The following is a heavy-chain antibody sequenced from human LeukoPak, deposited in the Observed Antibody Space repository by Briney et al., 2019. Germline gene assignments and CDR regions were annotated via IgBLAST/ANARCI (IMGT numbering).Heavy chain of an antibody. D-gene: IGHD3-10*01. CDR3: ARGQAYGAGSYYSWNYMDV. CDR2: IRNDGSNK. Sequence: GGSLRLSCAASGFTFSSYSMHWVRQAPGKGLEWVSFIRNDGSNKYYADSVKGRFTISRDNSKNTLYLQMNSLRAEDTAVYYCARGQAYGAGSYYSWNYMDVWGKGTTVTIS. V-gene: IGHV3-30*02. J-gene: IGHJ6*03. CDR1: GFTFSSYS.